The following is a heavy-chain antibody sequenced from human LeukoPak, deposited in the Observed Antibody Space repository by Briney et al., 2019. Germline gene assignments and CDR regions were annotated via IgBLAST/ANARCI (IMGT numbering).Heavy chain of an antibody. Sequence: GGSLRLSCLASKFTFNNYAMTWVRQAPGKGLEWVSSISGSGDNMDYADSVKGRFTISRDNSENTLYLQMNSLRGEDTAVYYCARAGNSEGGFDYWGQGTLVTVSS. V-gene: IGHV3-23*01. J-gene: IGHJ4*02. CDR3: ARAGNSEGGFDY. CDR2: ISGSGDNM. D-gene: IGHD4-23*01. CDR1: KFTFNNYA.